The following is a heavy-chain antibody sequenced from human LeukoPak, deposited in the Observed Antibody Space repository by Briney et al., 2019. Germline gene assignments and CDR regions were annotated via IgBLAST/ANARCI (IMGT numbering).Heavy chain of an antibody. V-gene: IGHV3-33*01. CDR1: GFTFSSYG. D-gene: IGHD5-18*01. CDR2: IWYDGSNK. J-gene: IGHJ5*02. Sequence: GGSLRLSCAASGFTFSSYGMHWVRQAPGKGLEWVAVIWYDGSNKYYADSVKGRFTISRDNSKNTLYLQMNSLRAEDTAVYYGPRGPIAGYSNVYNWSDPGAREPWSPSPQ. CDR3: PRGPIAGYSNVYNWSDP.